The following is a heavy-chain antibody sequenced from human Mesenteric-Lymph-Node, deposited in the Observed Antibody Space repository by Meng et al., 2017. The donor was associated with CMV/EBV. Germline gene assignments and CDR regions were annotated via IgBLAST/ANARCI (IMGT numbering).Heavy chain of an antibody. CDR3: ARDNLRSTSWQGDYAMDV. CDR2: FSGASTYK. D-gene: IGHD6-13*01. V-gene: IGHV3-21*01. Sequence: GESLKISCVASGFTFSDYGMNWVRQAPGKGLEWVASFSGASTYKYYADSVQGRFIISRDNAKNSLYLQMNGLRAEDTALYYCARDNLRSTSWQGDYAMDVWGQGTTVTVSS. J-gene: IGHJ6*02. CDR1: GFTFSDYG.